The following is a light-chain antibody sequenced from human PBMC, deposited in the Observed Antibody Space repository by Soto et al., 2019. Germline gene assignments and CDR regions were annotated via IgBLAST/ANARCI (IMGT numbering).Light chain of an antibody. CDR3: QQNFRPPLT. V-gene: IGKV1-39*01. J-gene: IGKJ4*01. Sequence: DIQMTQSPSSLSASVGDRVTITCRASQSIANYLNWYQQKPGTAPNLLIFAASSLQSRVPSRLSGSGSGTDFNHTISSLQPEDFATYSCQQNFRPPLTFGGGTKVDIK. CDR2: AAS. CDR1: QSIANY.